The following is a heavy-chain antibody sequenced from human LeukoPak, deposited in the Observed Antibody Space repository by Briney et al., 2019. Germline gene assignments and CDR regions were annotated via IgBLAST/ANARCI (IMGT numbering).Heavy chain of an antibody. J-gene: IGHJ6*03. CDR3: AKTPQGRPPQSTHYYGGNSRYMDV. CDR1: GFTFRSYS. D-gene: IGHD4-23*01. V-gene: IGHV3-30*02. Sequence: GGSLRLSCAGSGFTFRSYSMNWVRQAPGKGLEWVAFIRYDGSNKYYADSVKGRFTISRDNSKNTLYLQMNSLRAEDTAVYYCAKTPQGRPPQSTHYYGGNSRYMDVWGKGTTVTVSS. CDR2: IRYDGSNK.